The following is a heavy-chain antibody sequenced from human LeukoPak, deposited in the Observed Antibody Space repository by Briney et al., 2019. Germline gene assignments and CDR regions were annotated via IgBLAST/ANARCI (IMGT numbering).Heavy chain of an antibody. J-gene: IGHJ3*02. V-gene: IGHV3-48*04. CDR1: GFTFSRSN. Sequence: GGSLRLSCAASGFTFSRSNVNWVRQAPGKGLEWLSYISSDSSAIYYADSVKGRFTISRDNAKNSLYLQMSSLRAEDTAVYYCAKVSSSGRYDAFDIWGQGTMVTVSS. CDR3: AKVSSSGRYDAFDI. D-gene: IGHD3-10*01. CDR2: ISSDSSAI.